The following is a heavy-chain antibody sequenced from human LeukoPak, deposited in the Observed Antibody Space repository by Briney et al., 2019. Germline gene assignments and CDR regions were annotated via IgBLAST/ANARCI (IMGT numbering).Heavy chain of an antibody. J-gene: IGHJ4*02. V-gene: IGHV3-38-3*01. Sequence: PGGSLRLSCAASGFTVSSNEMSWVRQAPGKGPEWVSSISGGSTYYADSRKGRFTISRDDAKNSLYLQMNSLRAEDTAVYYCARDVGIGIANYYFDYWGQGTLVTVSS. CDR3: ARDVGIGIANYYFDY. CDR2: ISGGST. D-gene: IGHD6-13*01. CDR1: GFTVSSNE.